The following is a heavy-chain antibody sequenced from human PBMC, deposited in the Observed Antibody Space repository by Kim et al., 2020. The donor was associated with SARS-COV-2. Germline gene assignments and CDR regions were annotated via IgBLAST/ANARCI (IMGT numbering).Heavy chain of an antibody. CDR2: ITYDGSNK. CDR3: AKEEGTMDFRYYYYYGMDV. CDR1: GFTFSSYG. V-gene: IGHV3-30*18. D-gene: IGHD3-3*01. J-gene: IGHJ6*02. Sequence: GGSLRLSCAASGFTFSSYGMHWVRQAPGKGLEWVAVITYDGSNKYYADSVKGRFTISRDNSKNTLYLQMNSLRAEDTAVYYCAKEEGTMDFRYYYYYGMDVWGQGTTVTVSS.